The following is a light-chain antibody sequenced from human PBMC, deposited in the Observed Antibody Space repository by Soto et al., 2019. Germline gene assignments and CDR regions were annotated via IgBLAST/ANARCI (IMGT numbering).Light chain of an antibody. CDR1: QSVGSN. J-gene: IGKJ1*01. CDR2: GAS. CDR3: QHYYNWPRT. Sequence: EIVMTQSPATLSVSPGERATLSCRASQSVGSNLAWYHQKPGQAPRLLIYGASTRATGIPARFSGSGSGAEFTLTISSLQSEDFAVYYCQHYYNWPRTFGQGTKVEIK. V-gene: IGKV3-15*01.